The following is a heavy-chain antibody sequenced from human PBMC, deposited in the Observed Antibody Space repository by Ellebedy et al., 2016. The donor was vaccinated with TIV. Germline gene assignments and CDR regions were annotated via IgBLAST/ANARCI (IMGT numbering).Heavy chain of an antibody. V-gene: IGHV3-15*01. D-gene: IGHD3-22*01. CDR3: STAVIDDSSGYFYPRDY. J-gene: IGHJ4*02. Sequence: GESLKISCVASGFTFRNAWMSWVRLAPGKGPEWVGRIKSKADGGTTDYAAPVQDRFTISRDDSKNTRYLQGISLKTDDTAVYYCSTAVIDDSSGYFYPRDYWGQGTLVTVSS. CDR2: IKSKADGGTT. CDR1: GFTFRNAW.